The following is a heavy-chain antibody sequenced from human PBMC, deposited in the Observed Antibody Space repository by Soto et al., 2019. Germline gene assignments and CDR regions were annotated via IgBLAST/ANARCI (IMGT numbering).Heavy chain of an antibody. J-gene: IGHJ4*02. Sequence: PGGSLRLSCAASGFTFSSYAMSWVRQAPGKGLEWVSSISGSGGSKDYADSVKGRFTISRDNSKYTLYLQMDSLRAEDTVVYFCARVRQKGFSYGYSFDYWGQGALVTVS. CDR1: GFTFSSYA. D-gene: IGHD5-18*01. V-gene: IGHV3-23*01. CDR3: ARVRQKGFSYGYSFDY. CDR2: ISGSGGSK.